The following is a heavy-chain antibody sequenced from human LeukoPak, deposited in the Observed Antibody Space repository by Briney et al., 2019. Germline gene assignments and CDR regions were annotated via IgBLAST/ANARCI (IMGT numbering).Heavy chain of an antibody. Sequence: SETLSLTCAVYGGSFSGYYWSWIRQPPGKGLEWIGEINHSGSTNYNPSLKSRVTISVDTSKNQFSLKLSSVTAADTAVYYCAWFDYYDSSGYYPSYWGQGTLVTVSS. J-gene: IGHJ4*02. D-gene: IGHD3-22*01. CDR3: AWFDYYDSSGYYPSY. V-gene: IGHV4-34*01. CDR2: INHSGST. CDR1: GGSFSGYY.